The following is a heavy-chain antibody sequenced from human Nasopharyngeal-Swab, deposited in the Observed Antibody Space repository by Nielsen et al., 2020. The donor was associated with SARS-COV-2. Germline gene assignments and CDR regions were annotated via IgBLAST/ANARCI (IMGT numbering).Heavy chain of an antibody. V-gene: IGHV3-30*18. CDR1: GFTFSSYG. J-gene: IGHJ4*02. Sequence: GESLKISCAASGFTFSSYGMHWVRQAPGKGLEWVAVISYDGSNKYYADSVKGRFTISRDNSKNTLYLQMNSLRAEDTAVYYCAKETDSSFGYWGQGTLVTVSS. D-gene: IGHD3-22*01. CDR2: ISYDGSNK. CDR3: AKETDSSFGY.